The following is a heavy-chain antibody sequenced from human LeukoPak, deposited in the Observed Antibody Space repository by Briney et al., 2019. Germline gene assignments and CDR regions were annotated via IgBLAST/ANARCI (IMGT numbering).Heavy chain of an antibody. J-gene: IGHJ4*02. D-gene: IGHD4-17*01. V-gene: IGHV3-48*03. Sequence: PGGSLRLSCAASGFTFSSYEMNWVRQAPGKGLEWVSYISGSGSTIYADSVKGRFTSSRDNAKNSLYLQMNSLRAEDTAVYYCARMTTVTHYWGQGNLVTVSS. CDR1: GFTFSSYE. CDR2: ISGSGSTI. CDR3: ARMTTVTHY.